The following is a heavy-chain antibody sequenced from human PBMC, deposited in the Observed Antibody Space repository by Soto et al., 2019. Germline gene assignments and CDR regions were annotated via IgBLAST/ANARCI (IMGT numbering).Heavy chain of an antibody. J-gene: IGHJ4*02. CDR1: GLTFTTYA. D-gene: IGHD2-21*01. CDR2: ISNIDDRT. Sequence: GSLRLSCAPSGLTFTTYALHWVRQAPGKGLEYVSSISNIDDRTYYATSVRGRFTISRDNSKNTLYLQMGSLRIEVMAVYYCAREVEGLCYFDYCGPGTLVTVSS. V-gene: IGHV3-64*01. CDR3: AREVEGLCYFDY.